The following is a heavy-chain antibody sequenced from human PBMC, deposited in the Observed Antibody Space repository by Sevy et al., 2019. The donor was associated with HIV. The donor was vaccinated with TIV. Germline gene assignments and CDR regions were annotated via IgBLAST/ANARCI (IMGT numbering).Heavy chain of an antibody. CDR2: ISYDGSNK. Sequence: GGSLRLSCAASGFTFSSYAMHWVRQAPGKGLEWVAVISYDGSNKYYADSVKGRFTISRDNSKNTLYLQMNSLRAEDTAVYYCVRDRSGSYYSRSRILLGMDVWGQGTTVTVSS. D-gene: IGHD3-10*01. J-gene: IGHJ6*02. CDR1: GFTFSSYA. CDR3: VRDRSGSYYSRSRILLGMDV. V-gene: IGHV3-30-3*01.